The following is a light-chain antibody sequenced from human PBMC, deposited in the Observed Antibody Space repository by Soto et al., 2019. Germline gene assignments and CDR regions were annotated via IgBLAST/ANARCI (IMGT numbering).Light chain of an antibody. V-gene: IGLV1-51*01. CDR3: GTWDRSLSAVV. Sequence: QSVLTQPPSVSAAPGQKVTIACSGSNSNIGIDYVSWFQHIPGTAPKLLIYDDRYRPSGIPDRFSGSKSGTSATLDIAGLQTGDDADYYCGTWDRSLSAVVFGGGTKLTVL. CDR1: NSNIGIDY. CDR2: DDR. J-gene: IGLJ3*02.